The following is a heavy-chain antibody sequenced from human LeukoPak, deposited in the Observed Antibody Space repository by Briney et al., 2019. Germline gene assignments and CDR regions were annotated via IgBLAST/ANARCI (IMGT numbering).Heavy chain of an antibody. Sequence: SETLSLTCTVSGGSISSHYWSWIRQPPGKGLEWIGEINHSGSTNYNPSLKSRITISVDTSKNQFSLKLSSVTAADTAVYYCASANFDWSYFDYWGQGTLVTVSS. D-gene: IGHD3-9*01. J-gene: IGHJ4*02. CDR1: GGSISSHY. CDR2: INHSGST. CDR3: ASANFDWSYFDY. V-gene: IGHV4-34*01.